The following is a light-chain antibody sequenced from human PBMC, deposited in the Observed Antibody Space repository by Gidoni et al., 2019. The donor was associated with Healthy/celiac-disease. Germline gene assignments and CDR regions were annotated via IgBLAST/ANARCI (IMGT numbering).Light chain of an antibody. J-gene: IGKJ1*01. Sequence: AIQMTQSPSSLSASVGDRVTITCRASQGMRNDLGCYQQKPGKAPKLLIYAASSLQSGVPSRFSGSGSGTDFTRTISSLQPEDFATYYCLQDYNYPWTFGQGTKVEIK. V-gene: IGKV1-6*01. CDR2: AAS. CDR3: LQDYNYPWT. CDR1: QGMRND.